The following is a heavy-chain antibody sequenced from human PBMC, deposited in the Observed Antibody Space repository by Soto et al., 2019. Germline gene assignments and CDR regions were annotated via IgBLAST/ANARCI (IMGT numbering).Heavy chain of an antibody. Sequence: QVQLQESGPGLVKPSETLSLTCTVSGGSISSYYWSWIRQPPGKGLEWIGYIYYSGGTNYNPSLKSRVTISVDTSKNQFSLKLSSVTAADTAVYYCARRYGGSFDYWGQGTLVTVSS. J-gene: IGHJ4*02. CDR2: IYYSGGT. CDR3: ARRYGGSFDY. CDR1: GGSISSYY. D-gene: IGHD4-17*01. V-gene: IGHV4-59*01.